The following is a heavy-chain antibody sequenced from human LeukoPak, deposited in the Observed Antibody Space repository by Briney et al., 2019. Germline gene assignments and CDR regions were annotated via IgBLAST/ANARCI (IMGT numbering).Heavy chain of an antibody. CDR1: GGSISSSSYY. CDR3: ATLTIFGVVMSY. J-gene: IGHJ4*02. Sequence: SETLSLTCTVSGGSISSSSYYRGWIRQPPGKGLEWIGSIYYSGSTYYNPSLKSRVTISVDTSKNQFSLKLSSVTAADTAVYYCATLTIFGVVMSYWGQGMLATVSS. V-gene: IGHV4-39*01. D-gene: IGHD3-3*01. CDR2: IYYSGST.